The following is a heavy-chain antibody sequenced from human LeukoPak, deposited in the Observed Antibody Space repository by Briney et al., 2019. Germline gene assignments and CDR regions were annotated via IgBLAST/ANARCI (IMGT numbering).Heavy chain of an antibody. V-gene: IGHV3-7*01. D-gene: IGHD1-14*01. CDR1: GFIVSNNY. CDR3: ARGRSTNWFAP. J-gene: IGHJ5*02. Sequence: PGGSLRLSCVASGFIVSNNYMSWVRQAPGEGLEWVASIKEDEIEIHYVDSVKGRFTISRDNDQDSLYLQMNSLRVEDTAVYYCARGRSTNWFAPWGQGTLVTVSS. CDR2: IKEDEIEI.